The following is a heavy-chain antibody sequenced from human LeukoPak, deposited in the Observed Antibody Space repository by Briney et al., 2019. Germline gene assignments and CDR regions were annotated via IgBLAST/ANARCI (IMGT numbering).Heavy chain of an antibody. Sequence: SETLSLTCTVSGGSISSYYWSWIRQPAGKGLEWIGRIYTSGSTNYNPSLKSRVTMSVDTSKNQFSLKLSSVTAADTAVYYCARDPKVTYYYDSSGPEGAFDIWGQGTMVTVSS. V-gene: IGHV4-4*07. D-gene: IGHD3-22*01. CDR1: GGSISSYY. CDR3: ARDPKVTYYYDSSGPEGAFDI. J-gene: IGHJ3*02. CDR2: IYTSGST.